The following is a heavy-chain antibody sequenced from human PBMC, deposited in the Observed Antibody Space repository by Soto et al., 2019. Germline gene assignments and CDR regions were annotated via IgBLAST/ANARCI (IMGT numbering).Heavy chain of an antibody. CDR3: ARILAAAGTMFYYYGMDV. Sequence: GSLRLSCAASGFTFSSNYMSWVRQAPGNGLEWVSVIYSGGSTYYADSVKGRFTISRDNSKNTLYLQMNSLRAEDTAVYYCARILAAAGTMFYYYGMDVWGQGTTVTVSS. V-gene: IGHV3-53*01. CDR1: GFTFSSNY. D-gene: IGHD6-13*01. J-gene: IGHJ6*02. CDR2: IYSGGST.